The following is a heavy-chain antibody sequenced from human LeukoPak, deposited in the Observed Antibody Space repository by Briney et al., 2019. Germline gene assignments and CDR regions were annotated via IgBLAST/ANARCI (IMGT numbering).Heavy chain of an antibody. CDR3: ARDINYYDSSGSDAFDI. D-gene: IGHD3-22*01. J-gene: IGHJ3*02. CDR1: GGSISGSSYY. Sequence: PSETLSLTCTVSGGSISGSSYYWGWIRQPPGKRLEWIGSIYYSGSTYYNPSLKSRVTISVDTSKNQFSLKLSSVTAADTAVYYCARDINYYDSSGSDAFDIWGQGTMVTVSS. CDR2: IYYSGST. V-gene: IGHV4-39*07.